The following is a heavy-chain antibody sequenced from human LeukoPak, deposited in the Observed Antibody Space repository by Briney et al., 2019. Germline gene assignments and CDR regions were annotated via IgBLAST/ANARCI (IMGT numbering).Heavy chain of an antibody. V-gene: IGHV4-30-2*03. Sequence: PSETLSLTCSVSGGSISSGGYHWNWIRQPPGKGLEWIGYIYYSGSTYYNPSLKSRVTMSVDTSKNQFSLKLSSVTAADTAVYYCASRYQLADYWGQGTLVTVSS. CDR3: ASRYQLADY. D-gene: IGHD2-2*01. CDR2: IYYSGST. CDR1: GGSISSGGYH. J-gene: IGHJ4*02.